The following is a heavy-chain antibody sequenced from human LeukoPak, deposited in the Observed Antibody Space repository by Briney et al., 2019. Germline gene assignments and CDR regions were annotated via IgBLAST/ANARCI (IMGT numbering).Heavy chain of an antibody. D-gene: IGHD4-23*01. CDR2: IYPGDSDT. Sequence: GESLKISCKGSGYSFTTYWIAWVRQMPGKGLEWMGIIYPGDSDTTYSPSFQGQVTISADKSISTAYLQWNSLKASDTAMYYCARRRWADAFDIWGQGTMVTVSS. CDR3: ARRRWADAFDI. J-gene: IGHJ3*02. CDR1: GYSFTTYW. V-gene: IGHV5-51*01.